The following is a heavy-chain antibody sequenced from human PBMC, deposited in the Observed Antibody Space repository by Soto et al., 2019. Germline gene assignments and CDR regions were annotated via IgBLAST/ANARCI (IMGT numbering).Heavy chain of an antibody. CDR2: VSANNGHT. J-gene: IGHJ6*02. D-gene: IGHD2-8*01. CDR3: ARDIESVTAKHFFYYYAMDV. CDR1: GFTFSNYG. Sequence: ASVKVSCKASGFTFSNYGLNWVRQAPGQGLEWMGWVSANNGHTNYAQNLQGRVSMTTDTSTSTAYMALRGLRFDDTAVYYCARDIESVTAKHFFYYYAMDVWGQGTTVTVSS. V-gene: IGHV1-18*01.